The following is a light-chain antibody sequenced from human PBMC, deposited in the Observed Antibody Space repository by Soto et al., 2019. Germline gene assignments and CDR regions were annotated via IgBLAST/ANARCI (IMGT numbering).Light chain of an antibody. V-gene: IGKV3-15*01. CDR1: QSVAGK. CDR2: GAS. J-gene: IGKJ1*01. CDR3: QQYNNWPPWT. Sequence: EILLAQSPGTLSLSPGDRATLSCRASQSVAGKLASYQQKPPQAPRLXXHGASTRATGIPARFSASGSATEFTLTISSLQSEDFAVYICQQYNNWPPWTFGHGTKVDIK.